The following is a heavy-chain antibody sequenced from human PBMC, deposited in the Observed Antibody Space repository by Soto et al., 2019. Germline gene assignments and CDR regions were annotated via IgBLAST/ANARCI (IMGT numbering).Heavy chain of an antibody. V-gene: IGHV2-70*13. Sequence: SGPTLVNPTQTLTLTCTYSGFSLRSSGVSVTWIRQSPGKALEWLALIEWDDDKYYSPSLKTRLTISKDTSKNQVVLTMTNMDPVDAATYYCARIKVGCLGASCPYYYYFGMDVWGQGTTVTVSS. D-gene: IGHD2-15*01. CDR2: IEWDDDK. CDR3: ARIKVGCLGASCPYYYYFGMDV. J-gene: IGHJ6*02. CDR1: GFSLRSSGVS.